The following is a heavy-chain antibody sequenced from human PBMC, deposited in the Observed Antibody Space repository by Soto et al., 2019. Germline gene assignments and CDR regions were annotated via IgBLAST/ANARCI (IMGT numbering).Heavy chain of an antibody. J-gene: IGHJ4*02. V-gene: IGHV3-23*01. Sequence: PGGSLRLSCAASGFTFSSYAMSWVRQAPGKGLEWVSAISGSGGSTYNADSVKGRFTISRDNSRNTLYLQMNSLRAEDTAVYYCAKDWLVSGPLDYWGQGTLVTVSS. CDR1: GFTFSSYA. CDR3: AKDWLVSGPLDY. D-gene: IGHD6-19*01. CDR2: ISGSGGST.